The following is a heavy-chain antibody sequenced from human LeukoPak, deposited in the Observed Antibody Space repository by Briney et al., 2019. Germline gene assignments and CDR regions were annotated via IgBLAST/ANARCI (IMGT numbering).Heavy chain of an antibody. CDR2: ISNDGSNK. CDR3: AKPARTDYADY. V-gene: IGHV3-30*04. D-gene: IGHD1-14*01. J-gene: IGHJ4*02. Sequence: GGSLRLSCAASGFTFSTYPMHWVRQAPGKGLEWVAVISNDGSNKYYADSVKGRFTISRDNSKNTLYLQMNSLRAEDTAVYFCAKPARTDYADYWGQGTLVTVAS. CDR1: GFTFSTYP.